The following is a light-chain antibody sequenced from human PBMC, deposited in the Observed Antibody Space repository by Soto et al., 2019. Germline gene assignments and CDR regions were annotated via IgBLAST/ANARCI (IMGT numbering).Light chain of an antibody. V-gene: IGKV3-15*01. Sequence: IVRTQSPATLSVSPLGRATLSCRASQSISDTLAWYQQKPGQAPRLLIYSASRRATGFPARFSGSGSGTDFTLTISSLQSEDFAVYYCQQYNNRPWTFGQGTKVDIK. CDR2: SAS. J-gene: IGKJ1*01. CDR3: QQYNNRPWT. CDR1: QSISDT.